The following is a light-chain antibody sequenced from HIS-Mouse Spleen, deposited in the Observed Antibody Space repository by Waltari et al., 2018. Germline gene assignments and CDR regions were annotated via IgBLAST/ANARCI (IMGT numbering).Light chain of an antibody. V-gene: IGLV2-11*01. CDR2: DVS. CDR3: CSYAGSYTFEVV. Sequence: QSALTQPRSVSGSPGQSVTISCTGTSSDVGGYNYVSWYQQHPGKAPKLMIYDVSKRPSWVPYRFSGSKSGNTASLTISGLQAEDEADYYCCSYAGSYTFEVVFGGGTKLTVL. CDR1: SSDVGGYNY. J-gene: IGLJ2*01.